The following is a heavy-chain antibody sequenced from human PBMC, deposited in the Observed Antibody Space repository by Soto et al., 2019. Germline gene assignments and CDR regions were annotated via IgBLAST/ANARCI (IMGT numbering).Heavy chain of an antibody. D-gene: IGHD2-21*02. V-gene: IGHV3-49*04. CDR1: GFTFGDYA. CDR2: IRSKAYGGTT. J-gene: IGHJ6*02. Sequence: GGSLRLSCTASGFTFGDYAMSWVRQAPGKGLEWVGFIRSKAYGGTTEYAASVKGRFTISRDDSKSIAYLQMSSLKTEDTAVYYCTSGGDDYYYGMDVWGQGTTVTVSS. CDR3: TSGGDDYYYGMDV.